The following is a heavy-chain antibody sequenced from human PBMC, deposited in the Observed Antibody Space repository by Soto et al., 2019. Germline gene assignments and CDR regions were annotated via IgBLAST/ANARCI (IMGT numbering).Heavy chain of an antibody. CDR1: GFTFSSYA. V-gene: IGHV3-30-3*01. D-gene: IGHD6-19*01. CDR3: ARATYSSGWGPFDP. J-gene: IGHJ5*02. Sequence: GGSLRLSCAASGFTFSSYAMHWVRQAPGKGLEWVAVISYDGSNKYYADSVKGRFTISRDNSKNTLYLQMNSLRAEDTAVYYCARATYSSGWGPFDPWGQGTLVTVSS. CDR2: ISYDGSNK.